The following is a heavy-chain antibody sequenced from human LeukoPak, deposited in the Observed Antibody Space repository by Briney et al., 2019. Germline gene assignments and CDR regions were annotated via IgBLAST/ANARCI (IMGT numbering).Heavy chain of an antibody. J-gene: IGHJ4*02. D-gene: IGHD2-2*01. V-gene: IGHV1-69*01. CDR1: GGTFSSYA. Sequence: ASVKVSCKASGGTFSSYAVSWVRQAPGQGVEWMGGIIPIFGTANYAQKFQGRVTITADESTSTAYMELSSLRSEDTAVYYCARGSGHCSSTSCYHFDYWGQGTLVTVSS. CDR3: ARGSGHCSSTSCYHFDY. CDR2: IIPIFGTA.